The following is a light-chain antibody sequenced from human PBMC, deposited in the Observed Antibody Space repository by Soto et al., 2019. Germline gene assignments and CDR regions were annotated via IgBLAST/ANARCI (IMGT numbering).Light chain of an antibody. V-gene: IGKV1-5*01. CDR3: QQYYDTPYT. CDR1: QSISSW. CDR2: DAS. Sequence: DIPMTQSPSTLSASVGDRVTITCRASQSISSWLAWYQQKPGKAPKLLIYDASSLESGVPSRFSGSGSGTEFTLTISSLQAEDVAVYYCQQYYDTPYTFGQGTRLEI. J-gene: IGKJ2*01.